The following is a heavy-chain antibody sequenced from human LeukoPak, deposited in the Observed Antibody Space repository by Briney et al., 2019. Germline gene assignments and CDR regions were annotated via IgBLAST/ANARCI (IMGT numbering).Heavy chain of an antibody. Sequence: GGSLRLSCAASGFTFSDSYMTWIRQAPGKGLELLSYISGSASDVNYIDSVRGRFTISRDNAKNSLYLHMNSLTVEDTAVYYCSRDPRNSDYWGQGTLVTVSS. CDR3: SRDPRNSDY. CDR1: GFTFSDSY. V-gene: IGHV3-11*01. D-gene: IGHD2/OR15-2a*01. J-gene: IGHJ4*02. CDR2: ISGSASDV.